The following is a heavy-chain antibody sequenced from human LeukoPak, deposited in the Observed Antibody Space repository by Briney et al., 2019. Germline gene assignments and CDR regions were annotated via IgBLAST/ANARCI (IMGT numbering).Heavy chain of an antibody. D-gene: IGHD3-3*01. J-gene: IGHJ5*02. Sequence: AGGSLRLSCAASGFTFSSYWMSWVRQAPGKGLEWVANIKQDGSEKCYVDSVKGRFTISRDNAKNSLYLQMNSLRAEDTAVYYCAREHYDFWSSPGFWFDPWGQGTLVTVSS. V-gene: IGHV3-7*01. CDR1: GFTFSSYW. CDR2: IKQDGSEK. CDR3: AREHYDFWSSPGFWFDP.